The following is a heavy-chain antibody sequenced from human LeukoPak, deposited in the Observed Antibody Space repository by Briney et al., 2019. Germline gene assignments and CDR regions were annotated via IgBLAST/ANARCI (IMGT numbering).Heavy chain of an antibody. CDR3: ARLNPTGYSSGWPQGAFDI. J-gene: IGHJ3*02. CDR2: IYYSGST. CDR1: GGSISSGDYY. Sequence: SETLSLTCTVSGGSISSGDYYWSWIRQPPGEGLEWIGYIYYSGSTYYNPSLKSRVTISVDTSKNQFSLKLSSVTAADTAVYYCARLNPTGYSSGWPQGAFDIWGQGTMVTVSS. D-gene: IGHD6-19*01. V-gene: IGHV4-30-4*01.